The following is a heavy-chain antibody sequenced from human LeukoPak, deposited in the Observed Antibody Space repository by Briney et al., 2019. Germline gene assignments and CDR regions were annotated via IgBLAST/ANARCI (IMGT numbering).Heavy chain of an antibody. CDR1: GFTFSSYG. CDR2: ISYDGSNK. Sequence: PGRSLRLSCAASGFTFSSYGMHWVRQAPGKGLEWVAVISYDGSNKYYADSVKGRFTISRDNSKNTLYLQMNSLRVEDTAVYYCAKDVFVGVGATTGFDYWGQGTLVTVSS. D-gene: IGHD1-26*01. J-gene: IGHJ4*02. V-gene: IGHV3-30*18. CDR3: AKDVFVGVGATTGFDY.